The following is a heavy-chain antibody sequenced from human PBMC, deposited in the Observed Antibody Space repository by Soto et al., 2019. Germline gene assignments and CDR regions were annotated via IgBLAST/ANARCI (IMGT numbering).Heavy chain of an antibody. J-gene: IGHJ2*01. CDR3: ARGDSTDSSNGVCSFFYIPDRAV. V-gene: IGHV1-2*04. CDR1: GYSFTDYH. D-gene: IGHD2-8*01. Sequence: ASVKGSCKASGYSFTDYHIHWVRQAPGQGLEWLGRINPKSGGTSTAQKFQGWVTMTTDTSISTASMELTRLTSDDTAIYYCARGDSTDSSNGVCSFFYIPDRAVRGR. CDR2: INPKSGGT.